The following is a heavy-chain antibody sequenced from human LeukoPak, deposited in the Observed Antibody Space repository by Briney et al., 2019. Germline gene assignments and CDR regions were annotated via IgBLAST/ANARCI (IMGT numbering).Heavy chain of an antibody. CDR2: INPNSGGT. CDR3: ARAVGADDAFDI. D-gene: IGHD1-26*01. CDR1: GCTYTGYY. Sequence: ASVKVSCNASGCTYTGYYMHWVRQAPGQGLEWMGRINPNSGGTNYAQKFQGREAITRDTSISTAYMELSRLRSDDTAVYYCARAVGADDAFDIWGQGTMVAVSS. J-gene: IGHJ3*02. V-gene: IGHV1-2*06.